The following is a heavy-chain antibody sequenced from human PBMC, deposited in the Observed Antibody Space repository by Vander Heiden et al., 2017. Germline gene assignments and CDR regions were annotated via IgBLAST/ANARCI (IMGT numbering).Heavy chain of an antibody. CDR1: GFTLSSYG. Sequence: QVQLVESGGGVVQPGRSLRLSWAGSGFTLSSYGMHWVRQAPGKGLEWVAVISHDGSNDDYADSVKGRFTISRDNFKNTLYLQMNSLRAEDTAVYYCARDRTGDYFDYWGQGTLVTVSS. V-gene: IGHV3-30-3*01. J-gene: IGHJ4*02. CDR3: ARDRTGDYFDY. CDR2: ISHDGSND.